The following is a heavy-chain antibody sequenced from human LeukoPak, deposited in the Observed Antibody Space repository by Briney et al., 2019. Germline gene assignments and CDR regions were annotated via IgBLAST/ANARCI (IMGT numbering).Heavy chain of an antibody. CDR1: GFTFSDHY. CDR2: ISNSGSTI. J-gene: IGHJ4*02. D-gene: IGHD6-6*01. CDR3: TRDPRVVDY. V-gene: IGHV3-11*01. Sequence: GGSLRLSCAAPGFTFSDHYMTWIRQAPGKGLEWVSYISNSGSTIKYADAVKGRFTISRDNAKNSLYLQMNSLRAEDTAVYYCTRDPRVVDYWGQGTLVTVSS.